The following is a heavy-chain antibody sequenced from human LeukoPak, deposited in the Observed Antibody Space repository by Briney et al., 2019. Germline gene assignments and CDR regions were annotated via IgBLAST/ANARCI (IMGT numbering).Heavy chain of an antibody. CDR3: ARGPPNWGYDY. J-gene: IGHJ4*02. D-gene: IGHD7-27*01. CDR2: MSPNSGDA. V-gene: IGHV1-8*01. Sequence: ASVKVSCEASGYTFTSYDFNWVRQATGQRPEWMGWMSPNSGDAGYAQKFQDRVTMTRNTSISTAYMELSSLRSDDTAVYYCARGPPNWGYDYWGPGTLVTVSS. CDR1: GYTFTSYD.